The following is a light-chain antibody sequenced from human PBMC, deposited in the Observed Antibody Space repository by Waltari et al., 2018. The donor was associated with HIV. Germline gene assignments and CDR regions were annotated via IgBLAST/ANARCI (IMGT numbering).Light chain of an antibody. Sequence: QSVLTQPPSASGTPGQRVTIPCSGSRSNIGGNYVSWYQQLPGTAPKLLIYRNNQRPSGVPDRFSGSKSGTSASLAISGLRSEDEADYYCAAWDDSLSGYVFGTGTKVTVL. CDR3: AAWDDSLSGYV. CDR2: RNN. J-gene: IGLJ1*01. V-gene: IGLV1-47*01. CDR1: RSNIGGNY.